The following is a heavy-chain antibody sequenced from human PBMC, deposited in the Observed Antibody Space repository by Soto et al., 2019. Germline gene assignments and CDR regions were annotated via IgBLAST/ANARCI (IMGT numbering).Heavy chain of an antibody. CDR1: GGTFSSYA. V-gene: IGHV1-69*06. CDR3: ASGYGSSTSCYTQYYFDY. J-gene: IGHJ4*02. D-gene: IGHD2-2*02. Sequence: QVQLVQSGAEVKKPGSSVKVSCKASGGTFSSYAISWVRQAPGQGLDWMGGIIPIFGTANSAQKFQGRVTITADNATSTAYMVLSSLTSEDTAVYDCASGYGSSTSCYTQYYFDYWGRGTLVTVSS. CDR2: IIPIFGTA.